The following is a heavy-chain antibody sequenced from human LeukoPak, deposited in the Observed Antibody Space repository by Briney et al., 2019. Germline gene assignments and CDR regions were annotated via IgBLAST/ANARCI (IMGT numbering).Heavy chain of an antibody. V-gene: IGHV3-33*08. J-gene: IGHJ3*02. D-gene: IGHD6-13*01. CDR3: ARDYGGAAAGSNGDAFDI. CDR1: GFTFYNYG. CDR2: IWYDGSNK. Sequence: GRSLRLSCAASGFTFYNYGIHWVRRAPGKGLEWVAVIWYDGSNKYYADSVKGRFTISRDNSKNTLYLQMNSLRAEDTAVYYCARDYGGAAAGSNGDAFDIWGQGTMVTVSS.